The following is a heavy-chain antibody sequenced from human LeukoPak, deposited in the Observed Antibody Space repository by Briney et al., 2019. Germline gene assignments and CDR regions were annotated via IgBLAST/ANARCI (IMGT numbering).Heavy chain of an antibody. D-gene: IGHD3-16*01. Sequence: GGSLRLSCAASGFTFSSDSMNWVRQAPGKGLEWVSSISSSSYISYADSVKGRFTIFTDNDKNSLYMQMNSLRAEDTDVYYCARDRTRLDYWGQGTLVTVSA. V-gene: IGHV3-21*01. CDR3: ARDRTRLDY. J-gene: IGHJ4*02. CDR2: ISSSSYI. CDR1: GFTFSSDS.